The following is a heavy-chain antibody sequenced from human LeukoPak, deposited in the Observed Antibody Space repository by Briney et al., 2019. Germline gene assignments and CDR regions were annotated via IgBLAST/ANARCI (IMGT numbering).Heavy chain of an antibody. CDR2: MYTGGGR. J-gene: IGHJ3*01. CDR3: TRAST. V-gene: IGHV3-66*01. Sequence: GSLRLSCAASGFSVSNYYMSWVRQPPGKGLEWVSVMYTGGGRYYGDSVKGRFTISRDNSKNTVFLQMNSLRVEDTALYYCTRASTRGQ. CDR1: GFSVSNYY.